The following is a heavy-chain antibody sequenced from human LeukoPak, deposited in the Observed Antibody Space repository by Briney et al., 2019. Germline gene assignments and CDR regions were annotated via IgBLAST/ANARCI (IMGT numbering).Heavy chain of an antibody. CDR2: MFYTGST. CDR3: ASQISSRTLWFDP. Sequence: SETLSLTCAVSRASISSSYYWAWIRQAPGKGLEWIGSMFYTGSTYYNPSLKSRVTISLDTSQNQFSLKMRSVTAAGTAVYYCASQISSRTLWFDPWGQGILVSVSS. V-gene: IGHV4-38-2*01. CDR1: RASISSSYY. D-gene: IGHD2-2*01. J-gene: IGHJ5*02.